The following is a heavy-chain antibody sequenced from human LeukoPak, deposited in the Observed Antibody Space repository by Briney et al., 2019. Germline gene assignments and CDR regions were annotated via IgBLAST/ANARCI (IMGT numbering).Heavy chain of an antibody. CDR3: ARQGGYSSSPDY. V-gene: IGHV4-30-4*01. D-gene: IGHD6-13*01. CDR1: GGSISSGDYY. Sequence: SETLSLTCTVSGGSISSGDYYWSWIRQPPGKGLEWIGYIYYSGSTYYNPSLKSRVAISVDASRAQFSLKLSSVTAADTAVYYCARQGGYSSSPDYWGQGTLVTVSS. CDR2: IYYSGST. J-gene: IGHJ4*02.